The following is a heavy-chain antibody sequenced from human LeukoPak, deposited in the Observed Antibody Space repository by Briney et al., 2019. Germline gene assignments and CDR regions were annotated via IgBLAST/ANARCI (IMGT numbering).Heavy chain of an antibody. Sequence: PSETLSLTCAVYGGSFSGYYWSWVRQPPGKGLEWVGEINHSGSTNYKPSLKSRVTISVDTSKTQFSLKLTSVTAADTAVYYCAEGTIAAGRGFDYWGQGTLVTVSS. D-gene: IGHD6-13*01. CDR3: AEGTIAAGRGFDY. V-gene: IGHV4-34*01. CDR1: GGSFSGYY. J-gene: IGHJ4*02. CDR2: INHSGST.